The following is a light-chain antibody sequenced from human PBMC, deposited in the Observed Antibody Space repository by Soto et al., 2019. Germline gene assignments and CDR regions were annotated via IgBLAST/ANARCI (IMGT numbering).Light chain of an antibody. Sequence: TLSLSPGERATLSCRASQSASNYLAWYQQKPGQAPRLLIYDASNRATGIPARFSGSGSGTDFTLTISSLEPEDFAVYYCQQRSNWPPYTFGQGTKVDIK. J-gene: IGKJ2*01. CDR2: DAS. V-gene: IGKV3-11*01. CDR1: QSASNY. CDR3: QQRSNWPPYT.